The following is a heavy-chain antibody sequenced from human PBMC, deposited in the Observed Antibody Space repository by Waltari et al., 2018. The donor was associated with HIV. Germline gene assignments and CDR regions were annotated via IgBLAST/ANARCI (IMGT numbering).Heavy chain of an antibody. Sequence: ESGGGRAKPGGTLTLSCYASGFTFKTSRVSWIRQTPGRGLEWISSIRDDSSFIYYADSVKGRFTVSRDNVRNSVFLQMNDVRAEDTAKYFCGAFLCAEDCRDGFDVWGQGTMVTVSS. CDR3: GAFLCAEDCRDGFDV. CDR1: GFTFKTSR. J-gene: IGHJ3*01. CDR2: IRDDSSFI. D-gene: IGHD2-21*02. V-gene: IGHV3-21*06.